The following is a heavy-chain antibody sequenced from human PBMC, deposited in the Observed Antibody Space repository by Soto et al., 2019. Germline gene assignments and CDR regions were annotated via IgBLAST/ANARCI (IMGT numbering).Heavy chain of an antibody. CDR1: GXSFXXXX. V-gene: IGHV4-34*01. CDR3: XXXXXXXXXXXXXXXXXDY. J-gene: IGHJ4*02. CDR2: INHSGST. Sequence: QVQLQQWGAGLLKPSETLSLTCAVXGXSFXXXXWXXXRQPPGXXXXXXXEINHSGSTNYNPSLKSRVTISXDTSXXXXXXXXXXXXXXXXXXXXXXXXXXXXXXXXXXXXXXDYWGQGTLVTVSS.